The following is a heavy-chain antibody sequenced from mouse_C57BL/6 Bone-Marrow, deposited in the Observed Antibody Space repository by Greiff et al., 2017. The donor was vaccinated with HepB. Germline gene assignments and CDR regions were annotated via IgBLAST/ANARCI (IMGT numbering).Heavy chain of an antibody. CDR1: GYTFTSYW. CDR2: IDPSDSYT. CDR3: ARSLTMDY. D-gene: IGHD1-3*01. V-gene: IGHV1-69*01. J-gene: IGHJ4*01. Sequence: QVQLKQPGAELVMPGASVKLSCKASGYTFTSYWMHWVKQRPGQGLEWIGEIDPSDSYTNYNQKFKGKSTLTVDKSSSTAYMQLSSLTSEDSAVYYCARSLTMDYWGQGTSVTFSS.